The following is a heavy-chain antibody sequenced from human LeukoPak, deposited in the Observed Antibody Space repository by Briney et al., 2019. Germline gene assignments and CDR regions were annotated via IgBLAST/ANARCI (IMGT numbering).Heavy chain of an antibody. Sequence: GGSLRLACAASGFTVSSNYMSSVRQAGGKGLEWVSVIYSGVSTYYADSVKGRFTISRDNSNNTLYLQMNSLRAEDTAVYYCARHDREGHSYYCMDVWGQGTTVTVCS. CDR2: IYSGVST. J-gene: IGHJ6*02. CDR1: GFTVSSNY. V-gene: IGHV3-66*02. D-gene: IGHD1-1*01. CDR3: ARHDREGHSYYCMDV.